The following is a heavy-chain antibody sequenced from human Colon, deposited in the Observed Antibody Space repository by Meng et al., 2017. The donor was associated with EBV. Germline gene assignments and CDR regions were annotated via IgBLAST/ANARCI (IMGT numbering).Heavy chain of an antibody. CDR3: ARDGTRDDDTDY. CDR1: GGSISSTDYY. V-gene: IGHV4-39*07. Sequence: QVHLQESGPGLVXXXXXLXLTXTVSGGSISSTDYYWGWIRQSPGKGLEWIGNIQYSGSTSYNPSLKSRVTISVDTSKNQFSLKLSSVTVADTAVYYCARDGTRDDDTDYWGQGTLVTVSS. J-gene: IGHJ4*02. D-gene: IGHD1-26*01. CDR2: IQYSGST.